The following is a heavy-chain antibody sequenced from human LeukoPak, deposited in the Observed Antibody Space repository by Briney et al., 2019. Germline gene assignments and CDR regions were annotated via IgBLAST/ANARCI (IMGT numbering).Heavy chain of an antibody. CDR1: GFTFSSYW. J-gene: IGHJ4*02. D-gene: IGHD5-24*01. CDR3: ARGELATIY. V-gene: IGHV3-74*01. CDR2: INSDGSST. Sequence: QPGGSLRLSCAASGFTFSSYWMHWVRQAPGKGLAWVSRINSDGSSTGYADSVKGRFTISSDNAKNTLYLQMNSLRAEDTAVYYCARGELATIYWGQGTLVTVSS.